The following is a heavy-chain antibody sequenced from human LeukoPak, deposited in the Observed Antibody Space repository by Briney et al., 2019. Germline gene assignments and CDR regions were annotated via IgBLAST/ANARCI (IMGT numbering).Heavy chain of an antibody. J-gene: IGHJ4*02. Sequence: GGSLRLSCAASGFTFSNYWMTWVRQAPGKGLEWVANIKQDGSERYYVDSVKGRFTISRDNAKNSLYLQMNSLRAEDTAMYYCARGRYSGTTYYFDYWGQGTLVTVSS. CDR1: GFTFSNYW. V-gene: IGHV3-7*03. CDR3: ARGRYSGTTYYFDY. D-gene: IGHD5-12*01. CDR2: IKQDGSER.